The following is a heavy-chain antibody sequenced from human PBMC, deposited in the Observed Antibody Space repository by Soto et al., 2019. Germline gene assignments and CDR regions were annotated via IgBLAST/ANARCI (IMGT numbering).Heavy chain of an antibody. CDR1: GFTFSSYS. J-gene: IGHJ6*03. D-gene: IGHD4-4*01. CDR2: ISSSSSYI. Sequence: GGSLRLSCAASGFTFSSYSMNWVRQAPGKGLEWVSSISSSSSYIYYADSVKGRFTISRDNAKNSLYLQMNSLRAEDTAVYYCARDLAIRYALTTVTTYYYYYYYMDVWGKGTTVTVSS. CDR3: ARDLAIRYALTTVTTYYYYYYYMDV. V-gene: IGHV3-21*01.